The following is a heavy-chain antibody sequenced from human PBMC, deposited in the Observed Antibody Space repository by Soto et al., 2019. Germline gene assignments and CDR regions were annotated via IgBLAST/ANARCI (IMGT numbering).Heavy chain of an antibody. Sequence: GGSLRLSCAASGFTFSNAWMSWVRQAPGKGLEWVGRIKSKTDGGTTDYAAPVKGRFTISRDDSKNTLYLQMNSLKTEDTAVYYCTTEAHYDSSGYYYGGDDAFDIWGQGTMVTVSS. CDR2: IKSKTDGGTT. V-gene: IGHV3-15*01. CDR1: GFTFSNAW. D-gene: IGHD3-22*01. CDR3: TTEAHYDSSGYYYGGDDAFDI. J-gene: IGHJ3*02.